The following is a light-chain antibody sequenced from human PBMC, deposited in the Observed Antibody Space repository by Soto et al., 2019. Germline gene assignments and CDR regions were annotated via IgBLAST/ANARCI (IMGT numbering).Light chain of an antibody. CDR2: GAS. Sequence: EIVMTQSPATLSVSPGERATLSCRASQSVSSNLAWYQQKPVQAPRLLLYGASTRATGIPARFSGSGSVKEFTLTISSLQSEDFAVYSCQKYNHWPWTFGQGTKVEIK. CDR3: QKYNHWPWT. CDR1: QSVSSN. J-gene: IGKJ1*01. V-gene: IGKV3-15*01.